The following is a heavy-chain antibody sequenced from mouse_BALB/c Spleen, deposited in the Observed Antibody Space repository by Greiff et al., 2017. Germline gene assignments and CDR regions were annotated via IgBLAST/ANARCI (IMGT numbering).Heavy chain of an antibody. D-gene: IGHD1-1*01. V-gene: IGHV2-9*02. CDR2: IWAGGST. J-gene: IGHJ3*01. CDR3: ARGGSSYAWFAY. CDR1: GFSLTSYG. Sequence: VKLMESGPGLVAPSQSLSITCTVSGFSLTSYGVHWVRQPPGKGLEWLGVIWAGGSTNYNSALMSRLSISKDNSKSQVFLKMNSLQTDDTAMYYCARGGSSYAWFAYWGQGTLVTVSA.